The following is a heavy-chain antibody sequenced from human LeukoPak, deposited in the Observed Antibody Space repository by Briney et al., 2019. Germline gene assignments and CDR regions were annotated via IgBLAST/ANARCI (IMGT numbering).Heavy chain of an antibody. Sequence: SETLSLTCAVYGGSFSGYYWSWIRQPPGKGLEWIGEINHSGSTNYNPSLKSRVTISVDTSKNQFSLKLSSVTAADTAVYYCARGRYRLYNYYGSGSYYNPHDYWGQGTLVTVSS. J-gene: IGHJ4*02. D-gene: IGHD3-10*01. CDR3: ARGRYRLYNYYGSGSYYNPHDY. CDR2: INHSGST. V-gene: IGHV4-34*01. CDR1: GGSFSGYY.